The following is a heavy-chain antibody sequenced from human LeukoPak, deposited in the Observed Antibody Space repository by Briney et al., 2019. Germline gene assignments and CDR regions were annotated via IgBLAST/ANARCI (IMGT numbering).Heavy chain of an antibody. CDR2: ISGIGGII. J-gene: IGHJ6*03. CDR3: PRGGEGGRYYNLHHYTDV. CDR1: GFTFSDYS. Sequence: PGRSLRLFCAASGFTFSDYSMSWVRQAPGKGLEWVSYISGIGGIIYYADSVKGRFLSSRDNAKNTMYLKMNSLRAEDAAVYYCPRGGEGGRYYNLHHYTDVWGKGSTVTV. D-gene: IGHD1-26*01. V-gene: IGHV3-48*04.